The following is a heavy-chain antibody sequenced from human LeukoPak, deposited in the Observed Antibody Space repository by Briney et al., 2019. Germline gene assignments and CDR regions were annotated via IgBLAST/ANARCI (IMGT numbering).Heavy chain of an antibody. D-gene: IGHD3-22*01. V-gene: IGHV4-34*01. CDR1: GGSFSGYY. CDR3: ARGRKYYYDSSGPRRPYYYYMDV. Sequence: PSETLCLTCAASGGSFSGYYWSWIRQPPGKGLEWVGEINHSGSTNYNPSLKSRVTISVDTSKNQFSLKLSSVTAADTAVYYCARGRKYYYDSSGPRRPYYYYMDVWGKGTTVTVSS. CDR2: INHSGST. J-gene: IGHJ6*03.